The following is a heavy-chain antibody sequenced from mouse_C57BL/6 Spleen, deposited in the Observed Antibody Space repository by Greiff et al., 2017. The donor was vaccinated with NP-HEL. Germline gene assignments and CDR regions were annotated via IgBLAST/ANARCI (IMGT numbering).Heavy chain of an antibody. CDR2: ILPGSGST. Sequence: QVQLKESGAELMKPGASVKLSCKATGYTFTGYWIEWVKQRPGHGLEWIGEILPGSGSTNYNEKFKGKATFTADTSSNTAYMQLSSLTTEDSAIYYWARRGVGFYYGSREFAYWGQGTLVTVSA. CDR3: ARRGVGFYYGSREFAY. D-gene: IGHD1-1*01. V-gene: IGHV1-9*01. J-gene: IGHJ3*01. CDR1: GYTFTGYW.